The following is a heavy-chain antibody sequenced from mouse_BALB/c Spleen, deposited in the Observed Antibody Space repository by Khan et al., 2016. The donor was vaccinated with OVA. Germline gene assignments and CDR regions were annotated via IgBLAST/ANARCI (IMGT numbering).Heavy chain of an antibody. J-gene: IGHJ1*01. V-gene: IGHV3-2*02. D-gene: IGHD1-1*01. CDR3: ARRYYYGHWYFDV. CDR2: ISYSGSA. Sequence: EVQLLESGPGLVKPSQSLSLTCTVAGYSITSDYAWNWIRQFPGNKLEWMGYISYSGSANYNPSLKSRISITRDTSENQFFLQLNSVTTEDSATYYCARRYYYGHWYFDVWGAGTTVTVSS. CDR1: GYSITSDYA.